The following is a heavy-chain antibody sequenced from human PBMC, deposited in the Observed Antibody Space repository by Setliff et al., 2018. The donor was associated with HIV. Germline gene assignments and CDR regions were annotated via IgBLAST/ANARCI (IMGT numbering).Heavy chain of an antibody. V-gene: IGHV3-64D*09. CDR3: VKARVDGDYYYYYYMDV. D-gene: IGHD4-17*01. Sequence: GGSLRLSCVASGFTLSHHEMYWVRQAPGKGLEFVSAISGNGGSRYYADSVKGRFTISRDNSKNTLYLQMSSLRAEDTAVYYCVKARVDGDYYYYYYMDVWGKGTTVTVSS. CDR2: ISGNGGSR. J-gene: IGHJ6*03. CDR1: GFTLSHHE.